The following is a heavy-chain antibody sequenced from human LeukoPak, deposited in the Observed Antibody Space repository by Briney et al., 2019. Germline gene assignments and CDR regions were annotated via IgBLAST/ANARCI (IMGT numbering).Heavy chain of an antibody. D-gene: IGHD6-19*01. Sequence: GGSLRLSCAASGFTFSSYSMNWVRQAPGKGLEWISYISSSSSTIYYADSVRGRITISRDNAKNSLYLQMNSLRAEDTAVYYCAKVRWDNSGWYYLDYWGQGTLVTVSS. CDR3: AKVRWDNSGWYYLDY. J-gene: IGHJ4*02. V-gene: IGHV3-48*04. CDR1: GFTFSSYS. CDR2: ISSSSSTI.